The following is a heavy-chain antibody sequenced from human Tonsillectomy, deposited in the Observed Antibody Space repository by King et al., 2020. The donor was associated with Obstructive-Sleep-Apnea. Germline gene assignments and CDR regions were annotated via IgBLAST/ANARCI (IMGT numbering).Heavy chain of an antibody. D-gene: IGHD4-17*01. CDR3: AKRGDYGDYYFGY. CDR1: GFTFSSYA. CDR2: IGGRGGST. V-gene: IGHV3-23*04. J-gene: IGHJ4*02. Sequence: EVQLVESGGGLVQPGGSLRLSCASSGFTFSSYAMNWVRQAPGKGLEWVSAIGGRGGSTYYADSVKGRFTISRDNSKNTLYLQMNSLRAEDTAVYYCAKRGDYGDYYFGYWGQGTLVTVSS.